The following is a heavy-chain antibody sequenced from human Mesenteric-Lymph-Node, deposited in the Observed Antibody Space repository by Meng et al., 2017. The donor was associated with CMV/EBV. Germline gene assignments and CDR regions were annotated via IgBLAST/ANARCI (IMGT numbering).Heavy chain of an antibody. CDR1: GFRFSDYG. V-gene: IGHV3-33*01. J-gene: IGHJ5*02. CDR2: IWSDGRAT. CDR3: ARDLAVGRIWFDP. Sequence: VSGFRFSDYGFHWVRQSPGKGLEWVADIWSDGRATYYADSVSGRFTISRDDSRSTLYLQMNSLRAEDTAVYYCARDLAVGRIWFDPWGQGTLVTVSS. D-gene: IGHD6-19*01.